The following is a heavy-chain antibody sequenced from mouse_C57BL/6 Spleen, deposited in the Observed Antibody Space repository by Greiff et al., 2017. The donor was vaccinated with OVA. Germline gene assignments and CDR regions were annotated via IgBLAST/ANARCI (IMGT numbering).Heavy chain of an antibody. Sequence: QVQLQQPGTELVKPGASVKLSCKASGYTFTSYWMHWVKQRPGQGLEWIGNINPSNGGTNYNEKFKSKATLTVDKSSSTAYMQLSSLTSDGSAVYYCARKRGSSGLYAMDYWGQGTSVTVSS. J-gene: IGHJ4*01. V-gene: IGHV1-53*01. D-gene: IGHD3-2*02. CDR3: ARKRGSSGLYAMDY. CDR1: GYTFTSYW. CDR2: INPSNGGT.